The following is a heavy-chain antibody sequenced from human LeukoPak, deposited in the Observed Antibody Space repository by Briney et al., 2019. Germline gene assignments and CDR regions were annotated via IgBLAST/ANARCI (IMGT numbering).Heavy chain of an antibody. D-gene: IGHD5-18*01. CDR1: GFTFSSYE. V-gene: IGHV3-48*03. Sequence: GGSLRLSCAASGFTFSSYEMNWVRQAPGKGLEWVSYISSGGNTIYYADSVKGRFTISRDNAKNSLYLRMNSLRAEDTAVYYCAREGTAMVSFDYWGQGTLVTVSS. CDR2: ISSGGNTI. J-gene: IGHJ4*02. CDR3: AREGTAMVSFDY.